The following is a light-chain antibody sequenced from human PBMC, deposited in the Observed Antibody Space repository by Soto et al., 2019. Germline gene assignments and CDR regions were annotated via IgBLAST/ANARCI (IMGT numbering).Light chain of an antibody. CDR1: QSLVHSDGNTY. CDR2: KIS. J-gene: IGKJ2*01. V-gene: IGKV2-30*02. Sequence: DVVMAQSPLSLPVALGQPASISXRSSQSLVHSDGNTYLNWLHQRPGQSPRRLIYKISNRDSGXPXXXXXXGSGTDFTLKISRVEAEDVGVYYCMQGTHWPPYTFGQGTKLEIK. CDR3: MQGTHWPPYT.